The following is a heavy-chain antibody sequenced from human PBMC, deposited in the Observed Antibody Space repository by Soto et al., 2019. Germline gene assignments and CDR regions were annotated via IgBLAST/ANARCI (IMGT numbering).Heavy chain of an antibody. J-gene: IGHJ4*02. CDR1: GGTFINYT. V-gene: IGHV1-69*02. CDR2: IIPILGIA. CDR3: ARYSYGAFDFDY. Sequence: ASVKVSCKASGGTFINYTIIWVRQAPGQGLEWMGRIIPILGIANYAQKFQGRVTTTADKSTSTAYMELSSLRSEDTAVYYCARYSYGAFDFDYWGQGTLVTVS. D-gene: IGHD5-18*01.